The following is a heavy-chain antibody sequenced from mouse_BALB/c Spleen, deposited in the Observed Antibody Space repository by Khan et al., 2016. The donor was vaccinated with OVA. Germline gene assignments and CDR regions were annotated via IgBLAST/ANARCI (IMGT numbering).Heavy chain of an antibody. D-gene: IGHD2-12*01. J-gene: IGHJ3*01. CDR3: ARRGLYVIIAY. CDR2: INPSTGYT. CDR1: GYTFTTYW. Sequence: VQLQQSGAELAKPGASVKMSCKASGYTFTTYWIHWVKQRPGQGLEWIGYINPSTGYTEYNQKFKDKATLTADKSSSTAYMQLSSLTSEDSAVYYCARRGLYVIIAYWGQGTLVTVSA. V-gene: IGHV1-7*01.